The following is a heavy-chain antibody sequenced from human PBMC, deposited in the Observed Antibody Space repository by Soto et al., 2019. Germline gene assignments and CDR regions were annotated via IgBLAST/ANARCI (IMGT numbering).Heavy chain of an antibody. CDR3: ARGLSIAVAGYYYYYGMDV. CDR1: GYTFTSYG. J-gene: IGHJ6*02. D-gene: IGHD6-19*01. Sequence: ASVKVSCKASGYTFTSYGISWVRQAPGQGLEWMGWISAYNGNTNYAQKLQGRVTMTTDTSTSTAYMELRSLRSDDTAVYYCARGLSIAVAGYYYYYGMDVWGQGTTVTVSS. CDR2: ISAYNGNT. V-gene: IGHV1-18*01.